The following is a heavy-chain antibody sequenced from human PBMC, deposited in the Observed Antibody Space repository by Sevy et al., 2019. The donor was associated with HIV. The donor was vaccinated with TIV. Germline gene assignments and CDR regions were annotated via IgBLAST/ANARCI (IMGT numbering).Heavy chain of an antibody. CDR1: GFTFSSYC. D-gene: IGHD3-10*01. V-gene: IGHV3-33*01. J-gene: IGHJ4*02. CDR2: IWYDGGNK. Sequence: GSLRLSCAASGFTFSSYCMHWVRQAPGKGLEWVALIWYDGGNKYYADSVKGRSTISRDKSKNTMYLQMNSLRAEDTAVYYCARGANSFGSGSHPNLDYWGQGTMVTVSS. CDR3: ARGANSFGSGSHPNLDY.